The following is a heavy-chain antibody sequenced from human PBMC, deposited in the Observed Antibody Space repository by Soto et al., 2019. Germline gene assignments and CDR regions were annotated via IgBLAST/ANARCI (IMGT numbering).Heavy chain of an antibody. D-gene: IGHD1-26*01. CDR2: IYHSGSA. J-gene: IGHJ4*02. V-gene: IGHV4-4*02. CDR3: AANGLYCLDY. CDR1: SRSISSSNW. Sequence: QVQLQESGPGLVKPSGTLSLTCAVSSRSISSSNWWSWVRQPPGKGLEWIGEIYHSGSANYNPSLNPRVTISVDKSNNLFSLRLSSVSAADTAIYYCAANGLYCLDYWGQGTQVTVSS.